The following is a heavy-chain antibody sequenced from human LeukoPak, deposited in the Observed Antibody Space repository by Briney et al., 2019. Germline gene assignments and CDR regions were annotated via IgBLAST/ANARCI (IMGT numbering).Heavy chain of an antibody. J-gene: IGHJ3*02. V-gene: IGHV4-30-2*01. Sequence: PSQTLSLTCAVSGGSISSGGYSWSWIRQPPGKGLEWIGYIYHSGSTYYNPSLKSRVTISVDRSKNQFSLKLSSVTAADTAVYYCARVLRGGYCSSTSCPSDAFDIWGQGTMVTVSS. CDR1: GGSISSGGYS. D-gene: IGHD2-2*01. CDR2: IYHSGST. CDR3: ARVLRGGYCSSTSCPSDAFDI.